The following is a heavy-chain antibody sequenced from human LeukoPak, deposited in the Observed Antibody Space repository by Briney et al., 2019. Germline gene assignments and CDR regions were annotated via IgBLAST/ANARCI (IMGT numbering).Heavy chain of an antibody. V-gene: IGHV3-48*03. CDR2: ISSSGSTI. D-gene: IGHD2-21*01. CDR3: ALLGDFGPLTQDAFDI. Sequence: PGGSLRLSCAASGFTFSSYEMNWVRQAPGKGLEWVSYISSSGSTIYYADSVKGRFTISRDNAKNSLYLQMNSLRAEDTAVYYCALLGDFGPLTQDAFDIWGQGTMVTVSS. CDR1: GFTFSSYE. J-gene: IGHJ3*02.